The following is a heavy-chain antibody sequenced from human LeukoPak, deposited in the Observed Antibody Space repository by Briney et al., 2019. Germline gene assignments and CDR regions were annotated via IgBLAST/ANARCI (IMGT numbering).Heavy chain of an antibody. CDR2: ISWNSGSI. V-gene: IGHV3-9*01. Sequence: PGRFLRLSCAASGFTFDDYAMHWVRQAPGKGLEWVSGISWNSGSIGYADSVKGRFTISRDNSKNTLYLQMNSLRAEDTAVYYCAKDRIPLGYCSGGSCYFDYWGQGTLVTVSS. J-gene: IGHJ4*02. D-gene: IGHD2-15*01. CDR3: AKDRIPLGYCSGGSCYFDY. CDR1: GFTFDDYA.